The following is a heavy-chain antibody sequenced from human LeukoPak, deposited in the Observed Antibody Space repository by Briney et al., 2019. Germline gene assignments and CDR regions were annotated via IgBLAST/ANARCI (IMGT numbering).Heavy chain of an antibody. CDR3: ARAPYCSSTSCYFRAFDI. V-gene: IGHV4-34*01. CDR2: INHSGST. J-gene: IGHJ3*02. D-gene: IGHD2-2*01. CDR1: GGSFSDYY. Sequence: SETLSLTCAVYGGSFSDYYWTWIRQPPVKGLEWIGEINHSGSTNYNPSLKSRVTISVDTSKNQFSLKLSSVTAADTAVYYCARAPYCSSTSCYFRAFDIWGQGTMVTVSS.